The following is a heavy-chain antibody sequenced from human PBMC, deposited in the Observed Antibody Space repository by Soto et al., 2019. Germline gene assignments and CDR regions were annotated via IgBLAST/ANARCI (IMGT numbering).Heavy chain of an antibody. D-gene: IGHD1-26*01. V-gene: IGHV3-15*01. Sequence: GGSLRLSCAASGLTLSNAWMNWVRHTPGRGLEWVGRIKSRSDGGTPDYGAPVKGRFTISRDDSLNTVYLQMNSLTAEDTGVYYCTTDTRGFWFLGAPWDSWGQETRVTVSS. CDR1: GLTLSNAW. J-gene: IGHJ4*02. CDR3: TTDTRGFWFLGAPWDS. CDR2: IKSRSDGGTP.